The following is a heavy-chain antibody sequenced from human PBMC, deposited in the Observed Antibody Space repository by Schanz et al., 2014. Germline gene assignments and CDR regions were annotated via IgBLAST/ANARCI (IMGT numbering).Heavy chain of an antibody. CDR2: INPNSGGT. Sequence: QVQLVQSGREVKKPGASVKVSCKASGYTFPSYGISWVRQAPGQGLEWMGWINPNSGGTNYAQKFQGRVTMTRDTSISTAYMELSRLRSDDTAVYYCARAGQDFEYSSLSPIWYFDLWGRGTLVTVSS. J-gene: IGHJ2*01. V-gene: IGHV1-2*02. D-gene: IGHD6-6*01. CDR3: ARAGQDFEYSSLSPIWYFDL. CDR1: GYTFPSYG.